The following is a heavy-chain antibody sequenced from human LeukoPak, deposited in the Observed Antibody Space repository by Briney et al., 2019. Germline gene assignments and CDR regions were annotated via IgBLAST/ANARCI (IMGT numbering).Heavy chain of an antibody. CDR1: GASIISGASY. J-gene: IGHJ2*01. Sequence: PSQTLSLACTVSGASIISGASYWAWIRQPPGDGRRWVGYIYYSGSTFYDPSLQSRVAMSIDKSNNRFSLKLNSVTAADTAVYYCVRDSGNYFDLWGHGTLVTVSS. CDR3: VRDSGNYFDL. D-gene: IGHD3-10*01. V-gene: IGHV4-30-4*08. CDR2: IYYSGST.